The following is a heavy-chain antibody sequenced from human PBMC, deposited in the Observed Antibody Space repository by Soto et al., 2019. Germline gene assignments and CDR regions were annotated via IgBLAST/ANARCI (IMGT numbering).Heavy chain of an antibody. D-gene: IGHD4-17*01. CDR2: IIPIFGTA. J-gene: IGHJ6*02. Sequence: QVQLVQSGAEVKKPGSSVKVSCKAAGGTFSSYAISWVRQAPGQGLEWMGGIIPIFGTANYAQKFQGRVTINADESTSTAYMELSSLRSEDTAVYYCAVTVTTHYGMDVWGQGTTVTVSS. CDR1: GGTFSSYA. CDR3: AVTVTTHYGMDV. V-gene: IGHV1-69*01.